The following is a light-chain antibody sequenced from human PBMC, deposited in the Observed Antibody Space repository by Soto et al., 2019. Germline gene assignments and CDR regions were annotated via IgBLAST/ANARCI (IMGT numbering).Light chain of an antibody. Sequence: EILLTPSPGTLSLSPGERATLSCRASQSVSSSYLAWYQQKPGQAPRLLIYGASSRATGIPDRFSGSGSGTDFTLTISRLEPEDFAVYYCQQYGSSPSITFGQGTRLEIK. V-gene: IGKV3-20*01. J-gene: IGKJ5*01. CDR1: QSVSSSY. CDR2: GAS. CDR3: QQYGSSPSIT.